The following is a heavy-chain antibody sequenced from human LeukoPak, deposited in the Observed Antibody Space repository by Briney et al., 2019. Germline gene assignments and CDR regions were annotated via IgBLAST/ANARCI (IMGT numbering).Heavy chain of an antibody. CDR1: GFTFSSYA. Sequence: GASLRLSCAASGFTFSSYAMSWVRQAPGKGLEWVSAISGSGGSTYYAGSVKGRFTISRDNSKNTLYLQMNSLRAEDTAVYYCAKDLSFTRRGLGYGGQGTLVTVSS. CDR2: ISGSGGST. CDR3: AKDLSFTRRGLGY. V-gene: IGHV3-23*01. J-gene: IGHJ4*02. D-gene: IGHD3-16*01.